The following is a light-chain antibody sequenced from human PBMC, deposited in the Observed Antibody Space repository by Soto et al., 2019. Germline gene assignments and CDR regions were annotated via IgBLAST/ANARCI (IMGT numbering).Light chain of an antibody. V-gene: IGKV1-39*01. CDR3: QQYNSYSEA. CDR1: QSISSY. CDR2: AAS. Sequence: IQKTPAPSSPSPSVGARVNITCRASQSISSYLNWYQQKPGKAPKLLTYAASSLQSGVPSRFSGSGSGTDFTLTISSLQPDDFATYYCQQYNSYSEAFGQGTKGDIK. J-gene: IGKJ1*01.